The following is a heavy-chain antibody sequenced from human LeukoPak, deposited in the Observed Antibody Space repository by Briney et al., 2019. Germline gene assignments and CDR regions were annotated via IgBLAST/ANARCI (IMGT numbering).Heavy chain of an antibody. CDR2: FYTSATP. D-gene: IGHD3-3*01. Sequence: SESLSLTCTVSGGSISRGSYFWSWIRQPAGKGLEWIGRFYTSATPNYNPSLKSRVTISVDTSRTQFSLKLSSVTAADTAVYYCARRYDFWSGYLQDYMDVWGKGTTVTVSS. CDR1: GGSISRGSYF. V-gene: IGHV4-61*02. CDR3: ARRYDFWSGYLQDYMDV. J-gene: IGHJ6*03.